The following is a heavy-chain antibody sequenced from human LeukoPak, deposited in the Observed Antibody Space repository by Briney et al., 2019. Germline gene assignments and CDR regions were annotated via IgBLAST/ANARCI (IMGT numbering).Heavy chain of an antibody. D-gene: IGHD1-1*01. Sequence: GGSLRLSCAASGFTFSSYSMNWVRQAPGKGLEWVSSINSGSTYTYYTESVKGRFTVSRDNAKNSLFLQMNSLRAEDTATYYCARSLTTLTYEGYWGQGTLVTVSS. CDR2: INSGSTYT. CDR1: GFTFSSYS. CDR3: ARSLTTLTYEGY. V-gene: IGHV3-21*01. J-gene: IGHJ4*02.